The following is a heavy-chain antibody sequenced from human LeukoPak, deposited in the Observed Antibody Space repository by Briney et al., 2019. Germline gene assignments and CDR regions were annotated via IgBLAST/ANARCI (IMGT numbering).Heavy chain of an antibody. J-gene: IGHJ2*01. Sequence: SETLSLTCAVYGGSFSGYYWSWIRQPPGKGLEWIGEINHSGSTNYNPSLKSRVTISVDTSKNQFSLKLSSVAAADTAVYHCARLPGIAAAGTRGLGWYFDLWGRGTLVTVSS. CDR1: GGSFSGYY. CDR3: ARLPGIAAAGTRGLGWYFDL. CDR2: INHSGST. V-gene: IGHV4-34*01. D-gene: IGHD6-13*01.